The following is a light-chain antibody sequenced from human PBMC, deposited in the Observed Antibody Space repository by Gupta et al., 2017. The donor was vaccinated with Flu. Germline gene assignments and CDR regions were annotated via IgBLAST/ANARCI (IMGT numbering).Light chain of an antibody. CDR1: QGRGHIDGDTY. Sequence: VILGQPASISCRASQGRGHIDGDTYLNWFQQRPGQSPRRLIYKGSNRDSGVPDRFSGSGSGTDFTLKISRVEAEDVGVYYCRQGKHMAWTFGQGTKVEIK. V-gene: IGKV2-30*02. CDR3: RQGKHMAWT. CDR2: KGS. J-gene: IGKJ1*01.